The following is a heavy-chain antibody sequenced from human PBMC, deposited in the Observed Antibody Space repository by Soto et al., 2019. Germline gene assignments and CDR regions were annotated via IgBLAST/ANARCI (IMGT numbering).Heavy chain of an antibody. CDR3: ARGGYNYGMDV. CDR2: ISPYNGNT. V-gene: IGHV1-18*01. J-gene: IGHJ6*02. Sequence: VASVKVSCKASGYTFTSYGISWVRQAPGQGLEWMGWISPYNGNTEYAQKLQGRVTMSTDTSTSTAYMELRSLRSDDTAMYYCARGGYNYGMDVWGQGTTVTVSS. CDR1: GYTFTSYG.